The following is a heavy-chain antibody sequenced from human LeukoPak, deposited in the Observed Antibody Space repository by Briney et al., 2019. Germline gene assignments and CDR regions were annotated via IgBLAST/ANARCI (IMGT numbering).Heavy chain of an antibody. V-gene: IGHV3-30*02. CDR3: AKDPRHSSSWYYVGGVFDY. J-gene: IGHJ4*02. CDR1: GFTFSSYG. Sequence: GGSLRLSCAASGFTFSSYGMHWVRQAPGKGLEWVAFIRYDGSNKYYADSVKGRFTISSDNSKNTLYLQMNSLRAEDTAVYYCAKDPRHSSSWYYVGGVFDYWGQGTLVTVSS. D-gene: IGHD6-13*01. CDR2: IRYDGSNK.